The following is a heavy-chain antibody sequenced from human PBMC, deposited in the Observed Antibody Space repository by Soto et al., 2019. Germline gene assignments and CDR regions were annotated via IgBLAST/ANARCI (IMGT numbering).Heavy chain of an antibody. D-gene: IGHD3-10*01. CDR1: GYTFTRYG. V-gene: IGHV1-69*06. Sequence: SVKVSCKASGYTFTRYGISWVRQAPRQGLEWMGGIIPIFGTANYAQKFQGRVTITADKSTSTAYMELSSLRSEDTAVYYCARDFMDGSGSYPPAYYFDYWGQGTLVTVSS. CDR2: IIPIFGTA. CDR3: ARDFMDGSGSYPPAYYFDY. J-gene: IGHJ4*02.